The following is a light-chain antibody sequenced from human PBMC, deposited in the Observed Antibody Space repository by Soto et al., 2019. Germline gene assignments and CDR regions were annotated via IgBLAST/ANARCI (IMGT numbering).Light chain of an antibody. Sequence: DIQMTQSPSTLSASVGDRVTNTCRASQSISSWLAWYQQKPGKAPKLLIYDASSLESGVPSRFSGSGSGTEFTLTISSLQPDDFATYYCQQGWTFGQGTKVEIK. CDR2: DAS. J-gene: IGKJ1*01. CDR3: QQGWT. V-gene: IGKV1-5*01. CDR1: QSISSW.